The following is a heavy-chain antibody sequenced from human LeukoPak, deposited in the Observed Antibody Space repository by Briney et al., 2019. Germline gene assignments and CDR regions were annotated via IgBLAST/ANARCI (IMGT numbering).Heavy chain of an antibody. Sequence: GGSLRLSCAASGFTFSSYSMNWVRQAPGKGLEWVSSISSSSSYIYYADSVKGRFTISRDNAKNSLYLQMNSLRAEDTAVYYCARAGSRYCSSTSCYSVFDYWGQGTLVTVSS. D-gene: IGHD2-2*01. J-gene: IGHJ4*02. CDR1: GFTFSSYS. V-gene: IGHV3-21*01. CDR2: ISSSSSYI. CDR3: ARAGSRYCSSTSCYSVFDY.